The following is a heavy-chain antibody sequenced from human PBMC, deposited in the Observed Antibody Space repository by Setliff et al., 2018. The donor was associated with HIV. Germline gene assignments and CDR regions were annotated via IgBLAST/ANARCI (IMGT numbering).Heavy chain of an antibody. D-gene: IGHD5-18*01. Sequence: SETLSLTCAVSNYSISSGYYWGWIRQSPGKGLEWIGSMYHSGSTYSNPSLKSRVTMSIDASKNQLSLKLRSVTAADTAVYYCASGYNYAYSDYWGQGTLVTVSS. V-gene: IGHV4-38-2*01. CDR2: MYHSGST. J-gene: IGHJ4*02. CDR3: ASGYNYAYSDY. CDR1: NYSISSGYY.